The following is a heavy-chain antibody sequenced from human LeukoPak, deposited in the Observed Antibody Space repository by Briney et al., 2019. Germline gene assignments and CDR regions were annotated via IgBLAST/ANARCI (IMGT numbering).Heavy chain of an antibody. V-gene: IGHV4-59*08. CDR2: IYYSGST. D-gene: IGHD4-11*01. Sequence: SETLSLTCTVSNASISSFYWSWIRQPPGKGLEWIGHIYYSGSTSHNPSLKSRVTISADTSKKQISLKLSSVTAADTAVYYCAKGYSPFDSWGQGAQVTVSS. CDR1: NASISSFY. J-gene: IGHJ4*02. CDR3: AKGYSPFDS.